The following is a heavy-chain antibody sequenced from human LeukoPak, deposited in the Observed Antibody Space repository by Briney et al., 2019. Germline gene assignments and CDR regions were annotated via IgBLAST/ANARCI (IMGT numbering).Heavy chain of an antibody. CDR2: ISYHGNNK. CDR3: ASEGAAVAGDAFDI. V-gene: IGHV3-30*04. CDR1: GFTFSNYA. D-gene: IGHD6-19*01. Sequence: GGSLRLSCAASGFTFSNYAMHWVRQAPGKGLEWVTFISYHGNNKYYTDSVKGRFTISRDNSKNMLYLQMDSLRAEDTAVYYCASEGAAVAGDAFDIWGQETMVTVSS. J-gene: IGHJ3*02.